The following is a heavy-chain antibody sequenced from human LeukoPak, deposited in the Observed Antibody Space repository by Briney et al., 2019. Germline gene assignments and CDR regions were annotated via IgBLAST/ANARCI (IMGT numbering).Heavy chain of an antibody. D-gene: IGHD3-9*01. Sequence: SETLSLTCTVSGGSISSSSYYWGWIRQRPGKGLEWIGSIYYSGSTYYNPSLKSRVTISVDTSKNQFSLKLSSVTAADTAVYYCARHGGGLLRYFDCLLSKSLDAFDIWGQGTMVTVSS. J-gene: IGHJ3*02. CDR1: GGSISSSSYY. V-gene: IGHV4-39*01. CDR3: ARHGGGLLRYFDCLLSKSLDAFDI. CDR2: IYYSGST.